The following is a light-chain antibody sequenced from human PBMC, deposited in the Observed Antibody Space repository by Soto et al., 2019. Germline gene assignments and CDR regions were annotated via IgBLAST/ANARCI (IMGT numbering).Light chain of an antibody. CDR1: SSDVGAYNY. CDR2: DVS. CDR3: SSYTNASTRV. Sequence: QSALTQPASVSGSPGQSITISCTGTSSDVGAYNYVSWYQQHPGKAPKLMIFDVSNRPSGVSNRFSGSTSGNTASLTISGLQAEDEADYYCSSYTNASTRVFGGGTKLTVL. J-gene: IGLJ3*02. V-gene: IGLV2-14*01.